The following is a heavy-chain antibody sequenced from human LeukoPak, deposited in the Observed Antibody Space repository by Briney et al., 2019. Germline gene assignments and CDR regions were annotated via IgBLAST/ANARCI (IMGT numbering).Heavy chain of an antibody. CDR3: ARAYSDSSGYYVEGFDY. J-gene: IGHJ4*02. V-gene: IGHV1-8*01. Sequence: ASVKVSCKAPGYTFSSYDINWVRQATGQGLEWMGWMNPNSGNTGYAQKFQGRVTMTMNTAIRTAYMELSSLRSEDTAVYYCARAYSDSSGYYVEGFDYWGQGTLVTVSS. D-gene: IGHD3-22*01. CDR1: GYTFSSYD. CDR2: MNPNSGNT.